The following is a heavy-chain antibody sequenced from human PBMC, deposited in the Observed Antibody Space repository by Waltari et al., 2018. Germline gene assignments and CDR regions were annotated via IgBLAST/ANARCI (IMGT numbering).Heavy chain of an antibody. Sequence: EVQLVESGGGLVKPGESIRLPCAASGFTVSTYGMNWVRQAPGKGLEWVSFISGGGSDIYYLDSVKGRFTISRDDSKNTLYLQMNGLKSEDSAVYFCVRESFGNDIWGQGTLVTVSS. CDR2: ISGGGSDI. CDR1: GFTVSTYG. V-gene: IGHV3-21*03. J-gene: IGHJ4*02. D-gene: IGHD3-10*01. CDR3: VRESFGNDI.